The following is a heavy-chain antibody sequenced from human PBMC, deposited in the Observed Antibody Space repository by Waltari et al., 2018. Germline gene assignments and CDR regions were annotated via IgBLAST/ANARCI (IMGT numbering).Heavy chain of an antibody. D-gene: IGHD1-26*01. Sequence: QYAGKGLEWVDNIKGDGSKEHYVDSVKGRFNSFRDNAKNSLYLQMNTLRAEDTAVYYCARDSNTGDSVTYFDAFDLWGQGTTVTVSS. J-gene: IGHJ3*01. CDR3: ARDSNTGDSVTYFDAFDL. V-gene: IGHV3-7*01. CDR2: IKGDGSKE.